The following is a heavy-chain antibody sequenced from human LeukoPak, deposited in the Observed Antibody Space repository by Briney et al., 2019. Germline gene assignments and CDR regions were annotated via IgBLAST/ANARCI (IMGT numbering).Heavy chain of an antibody. J-gene: IGHJ5*02. V-gene: IGHV1-18*01. CDR3: ARDTDYGSGSYYKRENWFDP. CDR2: ISAYNGNT. D-gene: IGHD3-10*01. Sequence: GASVKVSCKASGYTFTSYGISWVRQAPGQGLEWMGWISAYNGNTNYAQKLQGRVTMTTDTSTSTAYMELRSLRSDDTAVYYCARDTDYGSGSYYKRENWFDPWGQGTLVTVSS. CDR1: GYTFTSYG.